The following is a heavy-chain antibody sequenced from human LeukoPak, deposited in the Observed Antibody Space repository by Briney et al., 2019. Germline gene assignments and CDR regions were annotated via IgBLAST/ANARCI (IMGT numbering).Heavy chain of an antibody. V-gene: IGHV3-48*04. CDR1: GFRFSSYS. J-gene: IGHJ4*02. CDR2: ISHTGSTM. D-gene: IGHD3-10*01. CDR3: AIPPLSGTGSSRPLAEMDV. Sequence: PGGSLRLSCAASGFRFSSYSMNWVRQAPGKGLEWVSYISHTGSTMSYADSVKGRFTISRDNARNSLHLQMNSLRAEDTAVYYCAIPPLSGTGSSRPLAEMDVWGQGTLVTVSS.